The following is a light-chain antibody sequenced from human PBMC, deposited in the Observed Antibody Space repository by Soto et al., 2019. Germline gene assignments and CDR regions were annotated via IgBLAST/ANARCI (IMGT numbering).Light chain of an antibody. CDR2: WAS. J-gene: IGKJ2*01. Sequence: DIVLTQSPDSLAVFLGERATITCKSSQSLFYSAYRTNYLAWYQDKPGQPPKMLISWASTRASGVPDRCSGSGSGTDFTLTISSLQAEDVAVYYCLQYYGGPPHTFGQGTKLEI. CDR1: QSLFYSAYRTNY. CDR3: LQYYGGPPHT. V-gene: IGKV4-1*01.